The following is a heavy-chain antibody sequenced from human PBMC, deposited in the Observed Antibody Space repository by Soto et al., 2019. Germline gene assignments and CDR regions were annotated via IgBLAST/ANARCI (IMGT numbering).Heavy chain of an antibody. CDR1: GFTFSSYW. CDR2: IGTAGDT. V-gene: IGHV3-13*01. CDR3: ARAGGVGDPRAGAFDI. D-gene: IGHD2-21*02. Sequence: PGGSLRLSCAASGFTFSSYWMHWVRQAPGKGLEWVSAIGTAGDTYYPGSVKGRFTISRENAKNSLYLQMNSLRAGDTAVYYCARAGGVGDPRAGAFDIWGQGTMVTVSS. J-gene: IGHJ3*02.